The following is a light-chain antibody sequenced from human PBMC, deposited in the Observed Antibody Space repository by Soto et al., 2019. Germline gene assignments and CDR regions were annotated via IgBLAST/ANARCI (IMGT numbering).Light chain of an antibody. CDR2: VNH. J-gene: IGLJ3*02. CDR3: ATWDDSLYVV. CDR1: SSNIGSNT. V-gene: IGLV1-44*01. Sequence: QSVLTQPPSASGTPGQRVTISCSGSSSNIGSNTVNWYQQLPGTAPKLLIYVNHQRTSGVPGRFSGSKSGTSASLIISGVQSEDEGDYYCATWDDSLYVVFGGGTKVTVL.